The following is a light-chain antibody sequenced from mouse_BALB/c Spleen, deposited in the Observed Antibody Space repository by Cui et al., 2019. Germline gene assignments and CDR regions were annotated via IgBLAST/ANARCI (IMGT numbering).Light chain of an antibody. J-gene: IGKJ4*01. CDR2: LTS. Sequence: QIVLTQSPALMSASPGEKVTMTCSPSSSVSYMYWYQQKPRSSPKPWIYLTSNLASGVPARFSGSGSGTSYSLTISSMEAEDAATYYCQQWSSNPPTFGSGTKLEIK. CDR3: QQWSSNPPT. V-gene: IGKV4-68*01. CDR1: SSVSY.